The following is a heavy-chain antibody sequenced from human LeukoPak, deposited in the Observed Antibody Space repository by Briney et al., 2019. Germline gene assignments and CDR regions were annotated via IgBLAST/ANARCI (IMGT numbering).Heavy chain of an antibody. Sequence: GGSLRLSCAASAFTVSSIYMSWVRQAPGKGLEWVSVIYSGGGTYYADSVKGRFTISRDNSKNTLYLQMNSLRAEDTAVYYCAREEITIFGEIANWGQGTLVTVSS. CDR3: AREEITIFGEIAN. J-gene: IGHJ4*02. V-gene: IGHV3-66*02. CDR1: AFTVSSIY. D-gene: IGHD3-3*01. CDR2: IYSGGGT.